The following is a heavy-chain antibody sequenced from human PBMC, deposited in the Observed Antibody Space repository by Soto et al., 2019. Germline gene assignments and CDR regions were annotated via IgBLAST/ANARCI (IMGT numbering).Heavy chain of an antibody. CDR1: GFTFSSYA. D-gene: IGHD3-10*01. Sequence: EVQLLESGGGLVQPGGSLRLSCAASGFTFSSYAMSWVRQAPGKGLEWVSAISGSGGSTYYADSVKGRFTISRDNSKNTLYLQMNSLRAEDTAVYYCAKDRHGSGSYSSYYYYYYMDVWGKGTTVTVSS. J-gene: IGHJ6*03. CDR3: AKDRHGSGSYSSYYYYYYMDV. V-gene: IGHV3-23*01. CDR2: ISGSGGST.